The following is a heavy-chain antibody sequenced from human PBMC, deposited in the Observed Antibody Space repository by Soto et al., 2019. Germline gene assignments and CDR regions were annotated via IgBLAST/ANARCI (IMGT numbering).Heavy chain of an antibody. CDR1: GYSFTSYW. V-gene: IGHV5-51*01. CDR2: IYPGDSDT. Sequence: GESLKFSCKGSGYSFTSYWIGWVRQMPGKGLEWMGIIYPGDSDTRYSPSFQGQVTISADKSISTAYLQWSSLKASDTARNYCARPGGRSGYNLMNVRRQGTTVTVSS. J-gene: IGHJ6*02. CDR3: ARPGGRSGYNLMNV. D-gene: IGHD3-22*01.